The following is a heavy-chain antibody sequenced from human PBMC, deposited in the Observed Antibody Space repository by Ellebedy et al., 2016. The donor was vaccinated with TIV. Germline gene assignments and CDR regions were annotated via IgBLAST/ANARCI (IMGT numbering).Heavy chain of an antibody. CDR2: ISSSGSTI. CDR3: AREGDTAMVHGMDV. CDR1: GFTFSDYY. J-gene: IGHJ6*02. V-gene: IGHV3-11*01. D-gene: IGHD5-18*01. Sequence: PGGSLRLSCAASGFTFSDYYMSWIRQAPGKGLEWVSYISSSGSTIYYADSVKGRFTISRDNAKNSLYLQMNSLRVEDTAVYYCAREGDTAMVHGMDVWGQGTTVTVSS.